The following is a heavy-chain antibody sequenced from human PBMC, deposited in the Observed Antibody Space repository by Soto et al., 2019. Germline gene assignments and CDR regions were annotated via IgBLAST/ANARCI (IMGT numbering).Heavy chain of an antibody. CDR2: IFYTGTT. V-gene: IGHV4-59*01. Sequence: SETLSLTCTVSGGSISDYYWNWIRQPPGKGLEWIGSIFYTGTTNYNPSLSSRVIISLDTSKNQFSLKLTSVTAADTAVYYCARKNYLDYWGQGSLVTVSS. CDR3: ARKNYLDY. J-gene: IGHJ4*02. CDR1: GGSISDYY.